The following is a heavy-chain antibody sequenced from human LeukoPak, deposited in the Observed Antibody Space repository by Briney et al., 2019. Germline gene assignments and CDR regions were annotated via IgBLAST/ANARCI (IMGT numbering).Heavy chain of an antibody. Sequence: GASVKVSCKASGGTFSSYAISWVRQAPGQGLEWMGGIIPIFGTANYAQKFQGRVTITADESTSTAYMELSSLRSEGTAVYYCVNSKVGATLSGYNWFDPWGQGTLVTVSS. CDR1: GGTFSSYA. V-gene: IGHV1-69*13. J-gene: IGHJ5*02. CDR2: IIPIFGTA. D-gene: IGHD1-26*01. CDR3: VNSKVGATLSGYNWFDP.